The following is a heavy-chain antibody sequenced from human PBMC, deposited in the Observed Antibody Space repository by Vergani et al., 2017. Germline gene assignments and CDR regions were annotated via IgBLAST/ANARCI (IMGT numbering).Heavy chain of an antibody. D-gene: IGHD4-17*01. CDR2: VDPEDGET. CDR1: GYTFTDHY. V-gene: IGHV1-69-2*01. CDR3: ATPQTGTTGGMEV. Sequence: EVQLVQSGAEVKKPGATMKISCKVSGYTFTDHYMHWVKQAPGKGLEWMGLVDPEDGETIYAEKFKGRVTIAADTSTDTSHLELSSLRSEDKAVYYCATPQTGTTGGMEVWGQGTTVIVSS. J-gene: IGHJ6*02.